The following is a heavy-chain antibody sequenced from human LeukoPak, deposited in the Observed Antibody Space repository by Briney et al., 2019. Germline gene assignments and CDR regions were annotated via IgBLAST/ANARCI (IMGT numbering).Heavy chain of an antibody. J-gene: IGHJ3*02. CDR2: INHSGST. Sequence: PSETLSLTCAVYGGSFSGYYWSWIRQPPGKGLEWIGEINHSGSTNYNPSLKSRVTISVDTSKNQFSLKLSSATAADTAVYYCARGGGQWLLLGSDAFDIWGQGTMVTVSS. V-gene: IGHV4-34*01. CDR1: GGSFSGYY. D-gene: IGHD3-22*01. CDR3: ARGGGQWLLLGSDAFDI.